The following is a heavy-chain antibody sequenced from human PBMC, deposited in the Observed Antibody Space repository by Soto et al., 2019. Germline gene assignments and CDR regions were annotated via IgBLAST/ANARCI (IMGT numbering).Heavy chain of an antibody. CDR3: ARGGLLRYFNWFPL. D-gene: IGHD3-9*01. V-gene: IGHV4-34*01. Sequence: SETLSLTCAVYGGSFSGYYWSWIRQPPGKGLEWIGEINHSGSTNYNPSLKSRVTISVDTSKNQFSLKLSSVTAADTAVYYCARGGLLRYFNWFPLWGQGTLVTVS. CDR2: INHSGST. CDR1: GGSFSGYY. J-gene: IGHJ5*02.